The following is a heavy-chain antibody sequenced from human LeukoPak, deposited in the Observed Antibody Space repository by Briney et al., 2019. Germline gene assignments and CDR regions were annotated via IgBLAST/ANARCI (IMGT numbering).Heavy chain of an antibody. J-gene: IGHJ6*02. CDR1: GFTFSSYE. CDR2: LSSSGSTI. Sequence: GGYLSLYCAASGFTFSSYEMNWVRQGPGKGLEWFSYLSSSGSTIYYAVPGKGRFTISRDNAENSLYMQMNSLRAEDTAVYYCAREACDYGDYVGGENYYGMDVWGQGTMVTVSS. D-gene: IGHD4-17*01. CDR3: AREACDYGDYVGGENYYGMDV. V-gene: IGHV3-48*03.